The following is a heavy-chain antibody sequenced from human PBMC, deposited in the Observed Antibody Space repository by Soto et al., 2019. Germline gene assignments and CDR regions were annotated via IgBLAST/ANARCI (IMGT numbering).Heavy chain of an antibody. CDR2: IYYSGST. CDR3: ARENEDIVLMARPAVGYFDY. V-gene: IGHV4-59*01. Sequence: LSLTCPVSGGAISGYCVSWIRQPPVKVLEWIGYIYYSGSTNYNPSLKSRVTISVDTSKNQFSLKLSSVTAADTAVYYCARENEDIVLMARPAVGYFDYWGQGTLVTVS. J-gene: IGHJ4*02. D-gene: IGHD2-8*01. CDR1: GGAISGYC.